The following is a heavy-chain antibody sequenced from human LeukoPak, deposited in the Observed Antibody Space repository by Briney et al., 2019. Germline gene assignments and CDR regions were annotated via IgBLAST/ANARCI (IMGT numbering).Heavy chain of an antibody. Sequence: PGGSLRLSCAVSGFTFSSYWMGWVRQAPGKGLEWVSGISDSGGVIDYADSVKGRFTISRDTSKNTLHLQMNSLRAEDTAVYYCAKRLRDGYNSPIDFWGQGTLVTVSS. J-gene: IGHJ4*02. CDR2: ISDSGGVI. D-gene: IGHD5-24*01. CDR3: AKRLRDGYNSPIDF. CDR1: GFTFSSYW. V-gene: IGHV3-23*01.